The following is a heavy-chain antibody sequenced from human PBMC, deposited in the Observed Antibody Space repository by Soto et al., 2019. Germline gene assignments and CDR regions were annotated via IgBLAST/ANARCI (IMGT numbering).Heavy chain of an antibody. Sequence: GVSLRLSWAASGCTFSSCALGWIRQAPGEGQGLRRGLEWVSYISSSSSDTNYADSVKGRFTISRDNAKNSLYLQMNGLRAEDTAVYYCARIRRRETSRRSGFGCWGQGTLGTGSS. CDR2: ISSSSSDT. CDR1: GCTFSSCA. CDR3: ARIRRRETSRRSGFGC. V-gene: IGHV3-21*05. D-gene: IGHD1-1*01. J-gene: IGHJ4*03.